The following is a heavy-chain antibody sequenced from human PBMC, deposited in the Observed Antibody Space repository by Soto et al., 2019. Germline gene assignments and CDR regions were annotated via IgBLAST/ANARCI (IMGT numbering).Heavy chain of an antibody. V-gene: IGHV1-69*01. CDR3: ARDQPYYYDSSVYYSPWD. D-gene: IGHD3-22*01. J-gene: IGHJ4*02. CDR1: GGTFSSYA. Sequence: QVQLVQSGAEVKKPGSSVKVSCKSSGGTFSSYAISWVRQAPGQGLEWMGGIIPIFGTANYAQKFQGRVTIAADEYTSSAYMELSSLRSEVTSVYYCARDQPYYYDSSVYYSPWDWVQGTLVTVSS. CDR2: IIPIFGTA.